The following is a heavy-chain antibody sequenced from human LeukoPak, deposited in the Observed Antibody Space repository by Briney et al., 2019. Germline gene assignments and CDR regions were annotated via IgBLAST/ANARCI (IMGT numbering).Heavy chain of an antibody. J-gene: IGHJ4*02. CDR1: GFTFSSYS. Sequence: PGGSLRLSCAASGFTFSSYSMNWVRQAPGKGLEWVSYISSSGNTIYYADSVKGRFTISRDNATDSLYLQMNSLRAEDTAVYYCARDRAGGAYYYDSSGYYYWGQGTLVTVSS. D-gene: IGHD3-22*01. CDR3: ARDRAGGAYYYDSSGYYY. CDR2: ISSSGNTI. V-gene: IGHV3-48*01.